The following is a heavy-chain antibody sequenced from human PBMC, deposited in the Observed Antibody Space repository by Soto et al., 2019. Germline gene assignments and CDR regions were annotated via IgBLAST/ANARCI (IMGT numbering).Heavy chain of an antibody. V-gene: IGHV4-30-2*01. Sequence: SETLCLTCAVSGGFIISGGYSWNWIRQPPGKGLEWIGEINHSGSTNYNPSLKSRVTISVDTSKNQFSLKLSSVTAADTAVYYCARAATGLTMVRGVSFGRKYYIDYWGQGTLVSVSS. CDR3: ARAATGLTMVRGVSFGRKYYIDY. CDR1: GGFIISGGYS. CDR2: INHSGST. D-gene: IGHD3-10*01. J-gene: IGHJ4*02.